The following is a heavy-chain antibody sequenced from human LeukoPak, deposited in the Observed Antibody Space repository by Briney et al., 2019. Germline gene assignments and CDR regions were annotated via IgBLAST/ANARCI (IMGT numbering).Heavy chain of an antibody. J-gene: IGHJ4*01. V-gene: IGHV3-21*01. CDR3: ASPLRIAVAGSDYGW. CDR2: ISSSSHI. D-gene: IGHD6-19*01. Sequence: GGSLRLSCAASGFTFSSYSMNWVRQAPGKGLEWVSSISSSSHIYYADSVKGRFTISRDNAKNSLYLQMNSLRAEDTAVYYCASPLRIAVAGSDYGWWGHGTLVTVSS. CDR1: GFTFSSYS.